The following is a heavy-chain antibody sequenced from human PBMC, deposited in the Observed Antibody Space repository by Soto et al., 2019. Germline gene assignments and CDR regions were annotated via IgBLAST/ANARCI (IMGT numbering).Heavy chain of an antibody. D-gene: IGHD7-27*01. Sequence: SDTLSLTCTVSGGSISSGGYYWSWIRQHPGKGLEWIGYIYYSGSTYYNPSLKSRVTMSVDTSKNQFSLNLTSLTAADTAIYYCARANWYSEYWGQGTLVTVSS. V-gene: IGHV4-31*03. J-gene: IGHJ4*02. CDR2: IYYSGST. CDR1: GGSISSGGYY. CDR3: ARANWYSEY.